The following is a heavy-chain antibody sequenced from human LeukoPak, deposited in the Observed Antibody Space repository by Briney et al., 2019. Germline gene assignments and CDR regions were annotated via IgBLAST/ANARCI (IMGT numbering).Heavy chain of an antibody. CDR3: ATDSSSWYIFDY. Sequence: TPSETLSLTCTVSGGSISSSSYYWGWIRQPPGKGLEWIGSIYYSGSTYYNPSLKSRVTISVDTSKNQFSLKLSSVTAADTAVYYCATDSSSWYIFDYWGQGTLVTVSS. J-gene: IGHJ4*02. V-gene: IGHV4-39*07. CDR1: GGSISSSSYY. CDR2: IYYSGST. D-gene: IGHD6-13*01.